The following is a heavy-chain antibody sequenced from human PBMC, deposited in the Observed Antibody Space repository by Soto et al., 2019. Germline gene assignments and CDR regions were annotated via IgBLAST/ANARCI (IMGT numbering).Heavy chain of an antibody. Sequence: EVQLLESGGGLVQPGGSLRLSCAGSGFTFSNYAMSWVRQAPGTGLEWVSGIGASGAGTYYADSVKGRFTISRDNSKNTLHLQMNSLRAEDTAVYYCALRKTGSYCDYWGQGTLVTVSS. J-gene: IGHJ4*02. CDR2: IGASGAGT. V-gene: IGHV3-23*01. CDR1: GFTFSNYA. CDR3: ALRKTGSYCDY. D-gene: IGHD1-26*01.